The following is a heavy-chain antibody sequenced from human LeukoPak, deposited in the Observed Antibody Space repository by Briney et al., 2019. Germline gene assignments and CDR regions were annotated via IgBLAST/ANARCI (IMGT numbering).Heavy chain of an antibody. CDR3: ARDTLGYDSSGYYHTIDY. V-gene: IGHV4-4*07. CDR2: IYTSGST. Sequence: SETLSLTCTVSGGSISSYYWSWIRQPAGKGLEWIGRIYTSGSTNYNPSLKSRVTISVDTSKNQFSLKLSSVTAADTAVYYCARDTLGYDSSGYYHTIDYWGQGTLVTVSS. D-gene: IGHD3-22*01. J-gene: IGHJ4*02. CDR1: GGSISSYY.